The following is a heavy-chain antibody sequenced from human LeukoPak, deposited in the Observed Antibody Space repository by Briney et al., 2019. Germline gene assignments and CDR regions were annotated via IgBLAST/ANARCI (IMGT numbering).Heavy chain of an antibody. CDR1: GFTFSSYE. CDR2: ISRTGSYM. D-gene: IGHD4-11*01. J-gene: IGHJ4*02. CDR3: ARDEYSNYGVVPDY. V-gene: IGHV3-48*03. Sequence: PGGSLRLSCAASGFTFSSYEMNWVRQAPGKGLEWVSYISRTGSYMFYADSVKGRFTISRDNAKNSLYLQMNSLRGEDTAVYYCARDEYSNYGVVPDYWGQGTLVTVSS.